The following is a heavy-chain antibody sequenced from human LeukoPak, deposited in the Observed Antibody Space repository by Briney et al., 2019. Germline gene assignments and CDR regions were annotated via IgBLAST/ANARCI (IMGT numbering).Heavy chain of an antibody. Sequence: SGGSLRLSCAASGFTFSSYGMHWVRQAPGKGLEWVAFIRYDGSNKYYADSVKGRFTISRDNSKNTLYLQMNSLRAEDTAVYYCAKDSQWYSYSSSWYYFDYWGQGTLVTVSS. CDR3: AKDSQWYSYSSSWYYFDY. CDR2: IRYDGSNK. D-gene: IGHD6-13*01. V-gene: IGHV3-30*02. CDR1: GFTFSSYG. J-gene: IGHJ4*02.